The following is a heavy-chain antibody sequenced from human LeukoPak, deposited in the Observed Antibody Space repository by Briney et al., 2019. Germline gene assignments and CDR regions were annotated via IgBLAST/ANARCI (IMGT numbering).Heavy chain of an antibody. CDR2: INPNSGDT. Sequence: ASVKVSCKASGYTFTAYYMHWVRQAPGQGLEWMGRINPNSGDTICAQKFQGRVTMTRDTSISTAYMELSRLTSDDTAVYSCAREYSSSGFDYWGQGTLVTVSS. J-gene: IGHJ4*02. V-gene: IGHV1-2*06. CDR1: GYTFTAYY. D-gene: IGHD6-6*01. CDR3: AREYSSSGFDY.